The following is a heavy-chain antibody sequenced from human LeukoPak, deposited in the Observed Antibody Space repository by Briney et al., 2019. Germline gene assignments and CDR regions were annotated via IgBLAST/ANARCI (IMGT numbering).Heavy chain of an antibody. Sequence: GGSLRLSCAASGFTFDDYAMHWVRQAPGKGLEWVSGITWNSDNIEYADSVKGRFTISRDNAKNSLYLQMNSLRAEDMALYYCAADLTHYYDSSGVWNYWGQGTLVTVSS. D-gene: IGHD3-22*01. J-gene: IGHJ4*02. V-gene: IGHV3-9*03. CDR1: GFTFDDYA. CDR2: ITWNSDNI. CDR3: AADLTHYYDSSGVWNY.